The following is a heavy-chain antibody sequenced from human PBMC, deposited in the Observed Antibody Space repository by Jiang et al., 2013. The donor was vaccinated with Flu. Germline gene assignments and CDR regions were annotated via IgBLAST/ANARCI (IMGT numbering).Heavy chain of an antibody. CDR1: AGSISSGSDY. D-gene: IGHD2-15*01. Sequence: GPGLVKSSETLSLACAVSAGSISSGSDYWGWVRQPPGKGLEWIGSMSPSGITYYNPSLKSRVSISFDTSKQHFSLRLSSATASDTAVYYCVRDRDIVSRGGFDYWGQGTLVTVSS. CDR3: VRDRDIVSRGGFDY. V-gene: IGHV4-39*02. CDR2: MSPSGIT. J-gene: IGHJ4*02.